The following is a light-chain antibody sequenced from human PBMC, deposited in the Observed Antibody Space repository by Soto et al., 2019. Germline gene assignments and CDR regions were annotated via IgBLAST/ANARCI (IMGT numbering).Light chain of an antibody. J-gene: IGKJ1*01. CDR2: TAS. CDR3: QQYNSYSRGT. Sequence: DIQMTQSPSPLSASVGDRVTIACRASQNIKNWLAWYQQKPGKVPKLLISTASSLESGVPSRFSGSGSGTEFTLTIGSLQADAVATYYCQQYNSYSRGTFGQGTKVEIK. V-gene: IGKV1-5*03. CDR1: QNIKNW.